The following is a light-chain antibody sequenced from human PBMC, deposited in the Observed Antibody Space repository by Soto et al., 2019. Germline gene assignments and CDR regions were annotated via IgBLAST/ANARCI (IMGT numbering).Light chain of an antibody. CDR2: GAS. J-gene: IGKJ1*01. CDR1: ESVSSN. V-gene: IGKV3-15*01. CDR3: QQYDDWPPWT. Sequence: EIVMTQSPATLSVSPGERVTLSFSASESVSSNLAWYQQKPGQAPRLLMYGASTRATGIPARFSGSGSGTEFTLTISSLQSEDFAVYYCQQYDDWPPWTFGQGTKVDIK.